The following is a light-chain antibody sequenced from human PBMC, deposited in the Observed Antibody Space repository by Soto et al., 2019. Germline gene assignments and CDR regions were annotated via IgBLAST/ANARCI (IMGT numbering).Light chain of an antibody. CDR1: QSVSSY. J-gene: IGKJ5*01. Sequence: PGERATLSCRASQSVSSYLAWYQQKPGQAPRLLIYGASTRATGIPARFSGSGSGTDFTLAISSLEPEDFAVYYCQQRSNWLFTFGQGTRLEIK. CDR2: GAS. V-gene: IGKV3-11*01. CDR3: QQRSNWLFT.